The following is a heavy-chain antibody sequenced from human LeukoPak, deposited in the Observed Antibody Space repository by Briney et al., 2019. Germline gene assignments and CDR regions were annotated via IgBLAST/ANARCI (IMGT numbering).Heavy chain of an antibody. V-gene: IGHV3-23*01. D-gene: IGHD2-2*01. CDR3: AKGGYCSSSSCYYGWFEP. J-gene: IGHJ5*02. CDR1: GFSFSSYA. Sequence: GGSLRLSCAASGFSFSSYAMHWVRQAPGKGVEWVSTTSAGDSSTYYADSVKGRFTISRDNSKNTFYLQMNSLRAEDTAAYYCAKGGYCSSSSCYYGWFEPWGQGTLVTVSS. CDR2: TSAGDSST.